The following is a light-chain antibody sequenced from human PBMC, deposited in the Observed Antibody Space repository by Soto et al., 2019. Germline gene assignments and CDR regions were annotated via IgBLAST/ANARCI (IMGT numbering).Light chain of an antibody. CDR3: QQSYNSPFN. J-gene: IGKJ3*01. CDR2: AAS. Sequence: DIQMTQSPSSLSASVGDRVTITCRASQSISIYLNWYQQKPGKAPKVLIYAASSLQSGVPPRFSGSGSGTDFTLTIDSLQPEDFATYYCQQSYNSPFNFGPGTKVDIK. V-gene: IGKV1-39*01. CDR1: QSISIY.